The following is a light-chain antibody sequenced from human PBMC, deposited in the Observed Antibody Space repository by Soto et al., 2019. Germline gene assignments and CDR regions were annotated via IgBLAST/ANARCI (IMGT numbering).Light chain of an antibody. CDR1: QGIRND. CDR3: LQDYNYPWT. J-gene: IGKJ1*01. CDR2: AAS. V-gene: IGKV1-6*01. Sequence: AIQMTQSTSSLSASVGGRVTITCRASQGIRNDLGWYQQKPGKAPKLLIYAASSLQSGVPSRFSGSGSGTDFTLTISSLQPEDFATYYCLQDYNYPWTFGQGTKGEIK.